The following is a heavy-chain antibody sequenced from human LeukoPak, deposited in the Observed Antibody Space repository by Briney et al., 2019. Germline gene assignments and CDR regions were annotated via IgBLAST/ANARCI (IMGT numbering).Heavy chain of an antibody. CDR2: ISHSGST. Sequence: PSETLSLTCTVSGGSMNTYHWSWIRQPPGKGLEWIGYISHSGSTNYNPSLKSRVTISVDTSKNQFSLNLSSVTAADTAVYYCARRATGVRGIIAPYYYGMDVWGQGTTVTVSS. D-gene: IGHD3-10*01. CDR1: GGSMNTYH. J-gene: IGHJ6*02. V-gene: IGHV4-59*08. CDR3: ARRATGVRGIIAPYYYGMDV.